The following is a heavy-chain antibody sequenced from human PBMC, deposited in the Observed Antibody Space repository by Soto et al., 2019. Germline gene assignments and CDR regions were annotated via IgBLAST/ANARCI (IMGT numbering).Heavy chain of an antibody. CDR1: GFTVSTNY. D-gene: IGHD2-8*01. CDR3: ARVMGRNPNYFYGLDV. V-gene: IGHV3-53*01. CDR2: IYAGGST. Sequence: QLVESGGGLIQPGGSLRLSCVASGFTVSTNYMTWVRQAPGKGLEWVSVIYAGGSTYYADSVKGRFTVARDNSNNTVYLQMNSLGVEDTALYYCARVMGRNPNYFYGLDVWGRRKTVIVSS. J-gene: IGHJ6*02.